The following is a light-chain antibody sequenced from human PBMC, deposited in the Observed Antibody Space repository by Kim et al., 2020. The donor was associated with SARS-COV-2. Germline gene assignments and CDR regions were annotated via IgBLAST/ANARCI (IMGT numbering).Light chain of an antibody. CDR3: QQGYS. V-gene: IGKV3-15*01. J-gene: IGKJ2*03. CDR1: QSVSSN. CDR2: GAS. Sequence: EIVMTQSPATLSVSPGERATLSCRASQSVSSNLAWYQQKPGQAPRLLIYGASTRTTGIPARFSGSGSGTEFTLTISSLQSEDFAVYYYQQGYSFGNENKLQI.